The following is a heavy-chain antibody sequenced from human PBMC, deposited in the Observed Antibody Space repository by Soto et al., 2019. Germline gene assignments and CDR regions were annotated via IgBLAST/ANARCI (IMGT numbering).Heavy chain of an antibody. CDR2: IYYDGST. D-gene: IGHD2-15*01. CDR3: AKVVVAATRHTDFDS. V-gene: IGHV4-39*02. Sequence: QLHLQESGPGLVKPSETLSLTCTVSGGSINSNNYYWAWIRQPPGKGLAWIASIYYDGSTYYNSFLKSRVSISVDTSKTPFSLKLSSATAADTAVYYCAKVVVAATRHTDFDSWGQGTLVTVSS. CDR1: GGSINSNNYY. J-gene: IGHJ4*02.